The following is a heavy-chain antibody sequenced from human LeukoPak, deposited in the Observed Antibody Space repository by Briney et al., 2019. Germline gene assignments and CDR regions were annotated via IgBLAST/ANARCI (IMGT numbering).Heavy chain of an antibody. J-gene: IGHJ6*02. CDR2: ISYDGSNI. Sequence: GGSLRLSCAASGFTFSSYGMHWVRQAPGKGLEWVAVISYDGSNIYYADSVKGRFTISRDNSKNTLYLQMNSLRAEDTAVYYCAKEGPALGYSSSWYEGYYGMDVWGQGTTVTVSS. CDR3: AKEGPALGYSSSWYEGYYGMDV. CDR1: GFTFSSYG. D-gene: IGHD6-13*01. V-gene: IGHV3-30*18.